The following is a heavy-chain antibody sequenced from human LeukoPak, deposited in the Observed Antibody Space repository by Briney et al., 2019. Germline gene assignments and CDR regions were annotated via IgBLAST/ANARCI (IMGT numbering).Heavy chain of an antibody. Sequence: GGSLRLSCAASGFTFSSYGMHWVRQAPGKGLEWVAVIRYDGSNKYYADSVKGRFTISRDNSKNTLYLQMNSLRAEDTAVYYCARDLKAYYYDSSGSDYWGQGTLVTVSS. CDR1: GFTFSSYG. V-gene: IGHV3-33*01. CDR3: ARDLKAYYYDSSGSDY. J-gene: IGHJ4*02. CDR2: IRYDGSNK. D-gene: IGHD3-22*01.